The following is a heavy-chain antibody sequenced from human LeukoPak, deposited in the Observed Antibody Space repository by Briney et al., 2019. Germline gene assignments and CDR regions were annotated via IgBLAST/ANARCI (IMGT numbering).Heavy chain of an antibody. J-gene: IGHJ4*02. Sequence: RAGGSLRLSCAASGFTFSDYYMSWIRQAPGKGLEWGSYISSSGSTIYYADSVKGRFTISRDNAKNSLYLQMNSLRVEDSAVYYCAKSLSYDFWSGPRFDYWGQGTLVTVSS. V-gene: IGHV3-11*01. CDR1: GFTFSDYY. D-gene: IGHD3-3*01. CDR3: AKSLSYDFWSGPRFDY. CDR2: ISSSGSTI.